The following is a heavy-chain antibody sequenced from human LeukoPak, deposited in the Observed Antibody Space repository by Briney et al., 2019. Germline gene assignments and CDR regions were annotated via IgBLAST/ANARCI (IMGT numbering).Heavy chain of an antibody. CDR1: GFTFSSYS. V-gene: IGHV3-21*01. CDR3: ARAAVVYDILTSENWFDP. Sequence: PGGSLRLSCAASGFTFSSYSMNWVRQAPGKGLEWVSSISSSSSYIYYADSVKGRFTISRDNAKNSLYLQMNSLRAEDTAVYYCARAAVVYDILTSENWFDPWGQGTLVTVSS. D-gene: IGHD3-9*01. CDR2: ISSSSSYI. J-gene: IGHJ5*02.